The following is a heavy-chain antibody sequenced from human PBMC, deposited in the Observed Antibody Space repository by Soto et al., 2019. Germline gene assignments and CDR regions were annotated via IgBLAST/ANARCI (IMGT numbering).Heavy chain of an antibody. J-gene: IGHJ4*02. CDR1: GYTFSSYE. CDR3: ARATLVRGPQRLYFFAY. Sequence: QVHLAQSGAEVKNPGASVRVSCKASGYTFSSYEINWVRRAPGQGLEWLGWINPSSGRTGYAQAFEGRVSMNRETSTDTVHMELGSLRSEDTAMYFCARATLVRGPQRLYFFAYWGQGTLITVSS. D-gene: IGHD3-10*01. CDR2: INPSSGRT. V-gene: IGHV1-8*01.